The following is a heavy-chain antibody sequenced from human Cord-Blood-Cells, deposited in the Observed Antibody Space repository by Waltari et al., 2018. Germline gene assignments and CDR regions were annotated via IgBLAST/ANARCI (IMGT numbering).Heavy chain of an antibody. CDR2: INHSRST. D-gene: IGHD1-26*01. CDR3: ASPVGATSYYYGMDV. J-gene: IGHJ6*02. Sequence: QVQLQQWGAGLLKPSETLPLTCAVYGGYFSGSYWSWTRQPPGKGLEWIGEINHSRSTNYNPSLKSRVTISVDTSKNQFSLKLSSVTAADTAVYYCASPVGATSYYYGMDVWGQGTTVTVSS. V-gene: IGHV4-34*01. CDR1: GGYFSGSY.